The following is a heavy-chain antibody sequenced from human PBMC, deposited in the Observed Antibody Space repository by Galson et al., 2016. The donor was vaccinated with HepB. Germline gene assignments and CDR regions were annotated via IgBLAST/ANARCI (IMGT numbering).Heavy chain of an antibody. CDR1: GYTFTGHA. D-gene: IGHD1-26*01. Sequence: SVKVSCKASGYTFTGHAMHWVRQAPGQRLEWMGWINAANGDTTYSQKFQGRVTITRDTSASTAYMELSSLRSEDTAVYYCARGASLSYGMDVGGKGTTVTVSS. CDR2: INAANGDT. CDR3: ARGASLSYGMDV. V-gene: IGHV1-3*01. J-gene: IGHJ6*04.